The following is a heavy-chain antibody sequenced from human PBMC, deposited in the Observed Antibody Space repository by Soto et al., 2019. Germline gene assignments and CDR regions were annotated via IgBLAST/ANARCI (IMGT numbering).Heavy chain of an antibody. D-gene: IGHD3-22*01. Sequence: PLETLSLTCTVSGGSISSYYWSWIRQPPGKGLEWIGYIYYSGSTNYNPSLKSRVTISVDTSKNQFSLKLSSVTAADTAVYYCARGQPLYYDSSGYFDYWGQGTLVTVSS. CDR1: GGSISSYY. J-gene: IGHJ4*02. V-gene: IGHV4-59*01. CDR3: ARGQPLYYDSSGYFDY. CDR2: IYYSGST.